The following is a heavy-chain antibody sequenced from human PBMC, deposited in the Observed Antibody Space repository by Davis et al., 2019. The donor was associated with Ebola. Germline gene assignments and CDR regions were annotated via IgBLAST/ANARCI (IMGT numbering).Heavy chain of an antibody. J-gene: IGHJ6*02. CDR1: GYSFTSYW. CDR3: ARSMGEKGYYYYGMDV. Sequence: GESLKISCKGSGYSFTSYWIGWVRQMPGKGLEWMGIIYPGDSDTKYSPSFQGQVTISADKSISTAYLQWSSLKASDTAMYYCARSMGEKGYYYYGMDVWGQGTTVTVSS. V-gene: IGHV5-51*01. CDR2: IYPGDSDT. D-gene: IGHD1-26*01.